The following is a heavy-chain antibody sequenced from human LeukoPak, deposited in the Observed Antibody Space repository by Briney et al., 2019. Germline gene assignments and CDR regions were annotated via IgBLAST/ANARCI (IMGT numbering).Heavy chain of an antibody. D-gene: IGHD3-16*02. CDR1: GFTFSSYS. V-gene: IGHV3-23*01. Sequence: GGSLRLSCAASGFTFSSYSMSWVRQAPGKGLEWVSGTSDRGDYTYYADSVKGRFTISRDNSKNTLYLQMNSLRAEDTAVYYCARGPYYDYVWGSYRLYNWFDPWGQGTLVTVSS. CDR2: TSDRGDYT. J-gene: IGHJ5*02. CDR3: ARGPYYDYVWGSYRLYNWFDP.